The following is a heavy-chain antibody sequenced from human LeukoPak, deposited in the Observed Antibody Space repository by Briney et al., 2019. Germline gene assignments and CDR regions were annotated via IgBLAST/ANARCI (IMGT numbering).Heavy chain of an antibody. J-gene: IGHJ5*02. CDR1: GYPFSSYY. CDR3: ARDKEEVAHYDWFDP. D-gene: IGHD3-10*01. CDR2: FEPISGTK. V-gene: IGHV1-46*01. Sequence: ASVKVSCKTSGYPFSSYYMHWVRQAPGQGLEWMGIFEPISGTKRVAEKFQGRVNMTRDTATSTVYMELSSLRPEDTAMYHCARDKEEVAHYDWFDPWGQGTQVTVSS.